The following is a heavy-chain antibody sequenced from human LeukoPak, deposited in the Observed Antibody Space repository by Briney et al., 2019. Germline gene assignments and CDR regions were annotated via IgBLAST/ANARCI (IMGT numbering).Heavy chain of an antibody. CDR2: ISSSGST. V-gene: IGHV4-4*07. D-gene: IGHD3-22*01. Sequence: SETLSLTCTVSGGSITSYHWSWIRQPAGKGLEWIGRISSSGSTNYNPSLKSRVTISVDTSKNQFSLKLSSVTAADTAVYFCARGPYSYDSSGAFDIWGQGTMVTVPS. J-gene: IGHJ3*02. CDR3: ARGPYSYDSSGAFDI. CDR1: GGSITSYH.